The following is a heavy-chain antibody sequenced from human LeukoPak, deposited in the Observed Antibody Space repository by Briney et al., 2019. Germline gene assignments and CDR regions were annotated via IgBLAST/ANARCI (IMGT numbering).Heavy chain of an antibody. CDR1: GFTFDDYA. CDR2: ISWNSGSI. Sequence: PGGSLRLSCAASGFTFDDYAMHWVRQAPGKGLEWVSGISWNSGSIGYADSVKGRFTISRDNAKNSLYLQMNSLRAEDMALYYCAKAAYGDYDNYFDYWGQGTLVTVSS. V-gene: IGHV3-9*03. J-gene: IGHJ4*02. D-gene: IGHD4-17*01. CDR3: AKAAYGDYDNYFDY.